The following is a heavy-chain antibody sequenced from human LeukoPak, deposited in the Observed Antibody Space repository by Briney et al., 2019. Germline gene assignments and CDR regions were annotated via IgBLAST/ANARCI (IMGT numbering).Heavy chain of an antibody. CDR2: ISSSSSYI. Sequence: GGSLRLSCAASGFTFSSYSMNWVRQAPGKGLEWVSSISSSSSYIYYADSVKGRFTISRDNAKNSLYLQMNSLRAEDTAVYYCARGTAAMVDAFDIWGQGTMVTVSS. V-gene: IGHV3-21*01. CDR1: GFTFSSYS. J-gene: IGHJ3*02. D-gene: IGHD5-18*01. CDR3: ARGTAAMVDAFDI.